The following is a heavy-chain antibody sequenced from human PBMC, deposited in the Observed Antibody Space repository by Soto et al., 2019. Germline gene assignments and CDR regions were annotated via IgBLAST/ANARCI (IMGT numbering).Heavy chain of an antibody. V-gene: IGHV3-23*01. J-gene: IGHJ4*02. CDR2: ISGSGGST. CDR1: GFTFSSYA. CDR3: AKVPSTAPTPIILYDSWYREPIDY. Sequence: QPGGFLRLSCAASGFTFSSYAMSWVRQAPGKGLEWVSAISGSGGSTYYADSVKGRFTISRDNSKNTLYLQMNSLRAEDTAVYYCAKVPSTAPTPIILYDSWYREPIDYWGQGTLVSVSS. D-gene: IGHD6-13*01.